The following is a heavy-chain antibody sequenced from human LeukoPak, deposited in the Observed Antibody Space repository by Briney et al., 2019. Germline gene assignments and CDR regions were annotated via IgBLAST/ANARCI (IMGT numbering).Heavy chain of an antibody. CDR3: AREGGGIQGDAFDY. CDR1: GGSFSGYY. J-gene: IGHJ4*02. D-gene: IGHD3-10*01. Sequence: SETLSLTCAVYGGSFSGYYWSRIRQPPGKGLEWIGEINHSGSTNYNPSLKSRVTISVDTSKNQFSLKLSSVTAADTAVYYCAREGGGIQGDAFDYWGQGALVTVSS. V-gene: IGHV4-34*01. CDR2: INHSGST.